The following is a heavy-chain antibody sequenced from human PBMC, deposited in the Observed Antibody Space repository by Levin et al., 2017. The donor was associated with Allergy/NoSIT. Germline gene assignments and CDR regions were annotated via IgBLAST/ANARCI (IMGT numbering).Heavy chain of an antibody. D-gene: IGHD3-22*01. V-gene: IGHV3-30*18. J-gene: IGHJ4*02. Sequence: GESLKISCAASGFTFSSYGMHWVRQAPGKGLEWVAVISYDGSNKYYADSVKGRFTISRDNSKNTLYLQMNSLRAEDTAVYYCAKEISRYYDSGNYWGQGTLVTVSS. CDR1: GFTFSSYG. CDR3: AKEISRYYDSGNY. CDR2: ISYDGSNK.